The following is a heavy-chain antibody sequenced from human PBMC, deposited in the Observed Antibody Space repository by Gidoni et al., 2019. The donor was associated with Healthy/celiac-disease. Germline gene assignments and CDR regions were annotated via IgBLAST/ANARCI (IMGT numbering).Heavy chain of an antibody. CDR1: GFTFSSYA. V-gene: IGHV3-23*01. Sequence: EVQLLESGGGLVQPGGSLRLSCAASGFTFSSYAMSWVRQAPGKGLEWVSAISGSGGSTYYADSVKGRFTVSRDNSKNTLYLQMNSLRAEDTAVYYCAKHRADYFNCFDYWGQGTLVTVSS. J-gene: IGHJ4*02. D-gene: IGHD3-10*01. CDR2: ISGSGGST. CDR3: AKHRADYFNCFDY.